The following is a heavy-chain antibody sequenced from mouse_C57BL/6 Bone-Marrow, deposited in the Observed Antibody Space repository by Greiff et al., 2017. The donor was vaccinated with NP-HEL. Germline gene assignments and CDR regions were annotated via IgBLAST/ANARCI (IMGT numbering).Heavy chain of an antibody. V-gene: IGHV3-1*01. CDR2: ISYSGST. CDR3: ARGPSTVVPTFAY. J-gene: IGHJ3*01. CDR1: GYSITSGYD. Sequence: EVKLMESGPGMVKPSQSLSLTCTVTGYSITSGYDWHWIRHFPGNQLEWMGYISYSGSTNYNPSLKSRISITHDTSKNQFFLKLNSVTTEDTATYYCARGPSTVVPTFAYWGQGTLVTVSA. D-gene: IGHD1-1*01.